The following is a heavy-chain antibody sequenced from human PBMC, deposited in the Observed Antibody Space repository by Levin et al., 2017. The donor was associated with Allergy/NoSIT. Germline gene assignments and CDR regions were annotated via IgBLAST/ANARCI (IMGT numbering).Heavy chain of an antibody. Sequence: GESLKISCEASGFTFTDYYMSWIRQAPGKGLEWLSYISASGSIKYAESVKGRFSISRDNAQNSVFLQLNSLRGEDTAVYYCTRSDSRPSYYYSGMDVWGQGTTVTVSS. V-gene: IGHV3-11*01. CDR2: ISASGSI. D-gene: IGHD3-22*01. J-gene: IGHJ6*02. CDR1: GFTFTDYY. CDR3: TRSDSRPSYYYSGMDV.